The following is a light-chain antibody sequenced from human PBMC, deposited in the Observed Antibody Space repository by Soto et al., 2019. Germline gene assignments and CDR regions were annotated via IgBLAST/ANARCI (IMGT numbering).Light chain of an antibody. CDR3: NSYTGSSNYV. V-gene: IGLV2-14*01. CDR1: SSDVGGYNY. J-gene: IGLJ1*01. Sequence: QSALTQPASVSGSPGQSITISCTGTSSDVGGYNYVSWYQHHPGKAPKLMIYEVSNRPSGVSNRFSGSKSGNTASLTISGLQAEDEADYYCNSYTGSSNYVFGTGTKLTVL. CDR2: EVS.